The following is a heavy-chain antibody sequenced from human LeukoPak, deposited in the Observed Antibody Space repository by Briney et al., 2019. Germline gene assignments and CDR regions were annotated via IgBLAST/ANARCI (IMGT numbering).Heavy chain of an antibody. CDR3: ARHRGYSYGYQDY. J-gene: IGHJ4*02. CDR2: IYRSGSA. D-gene: IGHD5-18*01. CDR1: GGSISSTGYY. V-gene: IGHV4-39*01. Sequence: PSETLSLTCTVSGGSISSTGYYWGWIRQPPGKGLEWIGSIYRSGSAYYKPSLTSRVTLPVDTSKNQFSLKLSSVTASDTAVYYCARHRGYSYGYQDYWGQGTLVTVSS.